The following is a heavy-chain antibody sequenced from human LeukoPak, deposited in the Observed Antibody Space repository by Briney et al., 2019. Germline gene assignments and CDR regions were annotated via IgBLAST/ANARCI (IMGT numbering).Heavy chain of an antibody. Sequence: PSETLSLTCTVSGGSISTYYWSWIRQPAGKGLEWIGRIYSGSTNYNPSLKNRVTMSVDTSKNQFSLKLSSVTAAYTAIYYCASVPGGATWHIDYWGQGTLVTVSS. J-gene: IGHJ4*02. CDR3: ASVPGGATWHIDY. D-gene: IGHD3-16*01. V-gene: IGHV4-4*07. CDR2: IYSGST. CDR1: GGSISTYY.